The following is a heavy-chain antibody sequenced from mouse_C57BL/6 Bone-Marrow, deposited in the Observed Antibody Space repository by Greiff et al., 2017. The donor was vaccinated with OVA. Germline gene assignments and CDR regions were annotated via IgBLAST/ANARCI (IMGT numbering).Heavy chain of an antibody. Sequence: VQLKQSGPELVKPGASVKISCKASGYTFTDYYMNWVKQSHGKSLEWIGDINPNNGGTSYNQKFKGKATLTVDKSSSTAYMELRSLTSEDSAVYYCARDRWLLRHFDVWGTGTTVTVSS. CDR1: GYTFTDYY. V-gene: IGHV1-26*01. CDR3: ARDRWLLRHFDV. J-gene: IGHJ1*03. CDR2: INPNNGGT. D-gene: IGHD1-2*01.